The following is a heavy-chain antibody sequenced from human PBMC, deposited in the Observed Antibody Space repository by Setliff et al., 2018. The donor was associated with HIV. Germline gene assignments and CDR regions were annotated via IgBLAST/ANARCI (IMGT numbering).Heavy chain of an antibody. J-gene: IGHJ4*02. CDR1: GFSLSTGGVG. CDR3: AHSRMGVSGWPVFDS. Sequence: SGPTRDPTQTLTLTCTFSGFSLSTGGVGLGWLRQPPGKAPECLGIIYWDDNKRHTPSLQDRLTITKDTFRHQVVLTMTNMAPVDTGTYYCAHSRMGVSGWPVFDSWGQGTLVTVSS. D-gene: IGHD3-16*01. V-gene: IGHV2-5*02. CDR2: IYWDDNK.